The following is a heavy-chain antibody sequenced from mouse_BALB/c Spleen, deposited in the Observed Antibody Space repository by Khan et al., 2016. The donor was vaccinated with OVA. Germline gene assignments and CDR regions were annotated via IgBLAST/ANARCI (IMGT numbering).Heavy chain of an antibody. CDR1: GFAFSSYD. CDR3: ARPSYYGNPWFTY. V-gene: IGHV5-9*02. D-gene: IGHD2-10*01. CDR2: ISGTGIYT. J-gene: IGHJ3*01. Sequence: EVELVESGGGLVKPGGSLKLSCAPSGFAFSSYDMSWVRQTPEKRLEWVATISGTGIYTYYPDSVKGRFTISRDNARNTLYLQMSSLGSEDMALYYCARPSYYGNPWFTYWGQGTLVTVSA.